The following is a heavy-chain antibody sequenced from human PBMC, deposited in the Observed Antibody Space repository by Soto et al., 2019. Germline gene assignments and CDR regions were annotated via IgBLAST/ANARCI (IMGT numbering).Heavy chain of an antibody. J-gene: IGHJ4*02. V-gene: IGHV1-69*01. Sequence: QEQLVQSGAEVKKPGSSVKVSCKASGGLFSSYPISWVRQVPGQGLEWIGGIIPVFQTAYYTQRFQGRVTITADESTNTAYMELSSLRSEDTAIYYCERGGSGYTWFNEFWGQGTLVTVSS. CDR1: GGLFSSYP. CDR2: IIPVFQTA. D-gene: IGHD3-22*01. CDR3: ERGGSGYTWFNEF.